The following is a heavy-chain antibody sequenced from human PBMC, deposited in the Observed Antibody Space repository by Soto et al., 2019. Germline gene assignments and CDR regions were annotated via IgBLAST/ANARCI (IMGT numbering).Heavy chain of an antibody. CDR3: AKDLDVGAAVFDY. J-gene: IGHJ4*02. Sequence: VQLVESGGGVVQPGRSLRLSCAASGFTFSSYGMHWVRQAPGKGLEWVAVISYDGSNKYYADSVKGRFTISRDNSKNTLYLQMNSLRAEDTAVYYCAKDLDVGAAVFDYWGQGTLVTVSS. V-gene: IGHV3-30*18. CDR1: GFTFSSYG. D-gene: IGHD2-15*01. CDR2: ISYDGSNK.